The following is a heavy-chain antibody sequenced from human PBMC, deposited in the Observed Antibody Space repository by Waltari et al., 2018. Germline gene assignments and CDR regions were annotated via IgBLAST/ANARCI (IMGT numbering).Heavy chain of an antibody. V-gene: IGHV4-59*01. Sequence: QVQLQESGPGLVKPSETLSLTCTVSGGHISSYYWSWIRQPPGKGLEWSGYIYYSGRTNYNPTITSRITMSVDSSKNQFSLELGSVTAADTGVYYCASWGQRIGLGAFDIWGQGTMVTVSS. J-gene: IGHJ3*02. CDR2: IYYSGRT. CDR1: GGHISSYY. D-gene: IGHD3-16*01. CDR3: ASWGQRIGLGAFDI.